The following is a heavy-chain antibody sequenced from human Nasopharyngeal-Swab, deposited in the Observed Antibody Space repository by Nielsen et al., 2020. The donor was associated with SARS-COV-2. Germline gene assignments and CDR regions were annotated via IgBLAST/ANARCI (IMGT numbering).Heavy chain of an antibody. V-gene: IGHV1-2*02. D-gene: IGHD3-10*01. CDR1: GYTFTGYY. J-gene: IGHJ4*02. Sequence: ASVQVSCKASGYTFTGYYMHWVRQAPGQGLEWMGWINPNSGGTNYAQKFQGRVTMTRDKSISTAYMELSRLRSDDTAVYYCARHLWFGELGDYWGQGTLVTVSS. CDR3: ARHLWFGELGDY. CDR2: INPNSGGT.